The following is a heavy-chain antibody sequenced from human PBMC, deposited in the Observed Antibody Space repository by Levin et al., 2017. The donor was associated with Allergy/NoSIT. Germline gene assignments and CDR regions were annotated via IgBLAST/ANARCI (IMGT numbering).Heavy chain of an antibody. V-gene: IGHV1-18*01. CDR3: ARVSGDYYYYYGMDV. J-gene: IGHJ6*02. CDR2: ISAYNGNT. D-gene: IGHD3-3*01. Sequence: GESLKISCKASGYTFTSYGISWVRQAPGQGLEWMGWISAYNGNTNYAQKLQGRVTMTTDTSTSTAYMELRSLRSDDTAVYYCARVSGDYYYYYGMDVWGQGTTVTVSS. CDR1: GYTFTSYG.